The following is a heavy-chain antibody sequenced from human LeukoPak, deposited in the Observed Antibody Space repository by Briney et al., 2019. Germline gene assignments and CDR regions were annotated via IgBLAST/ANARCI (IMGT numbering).Heavy chain of an antibody. CDR2: LNWNGGST. V-gene: IGHV3-20*04. D-gene: IGHD1-26*01. Sequence: GGSLRLSCAASGFTFSSYEMNWVRQAPGKGLEWVSGLNWNGGSTGYADSVKGRFTISRDNAKNSLYLQMNSLRAEDTALYYCARDRGGKYSVSYYPAGAFDYWGQGTLVTVSS. CDR3: ARDRGGKYSVSYYPAGAFDY. CDR1: GFTFSSYE. J-gene: IGHJ4*02.